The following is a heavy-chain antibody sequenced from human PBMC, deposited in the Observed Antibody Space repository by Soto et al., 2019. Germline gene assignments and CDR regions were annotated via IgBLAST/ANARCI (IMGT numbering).Heavy chain of an antibody. Sequence: QPGGSLRLSCAASGFIFRNHWMYWVRQAPGKGLVWVSRIAYDGINTSYADAVKGRFTISRDNSKNTLYLQMNSLRAEDTAVYYCAREGADFDHSSSWYYYGMDVWGQGTTVTVSS. J-gene: IGHJ6*02. D-gene: IGHD6-13*01. CDR3: AREGADFDHSSSWYYYGMDV. CDR1: GFIFRNHW. V-gene: IGHV3-74*01. CDR2: IAYDGINT.